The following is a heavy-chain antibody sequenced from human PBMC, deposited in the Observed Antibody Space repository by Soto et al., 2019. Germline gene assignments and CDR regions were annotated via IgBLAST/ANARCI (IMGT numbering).Heavy chain of an antibody. CDR3: AKDFDSSGYYQAYFDY. CDR1: VFTFSSYA. J-gene: IGHJ4*02. Sequence: GALRPSCAASVFTFSSYAMSWVRQAPGKGLEWVSAISGSGGSTHYADSVKGRFTISRDNSKNTLYLQMNSLRAEDTAVYYCAKDFDSSGYYQAYFDYWGQGTLVTVSS. CDR2: ISGSGGST. V-gene: IGHV3-23*01. D-gene: IGHD3-22*01.